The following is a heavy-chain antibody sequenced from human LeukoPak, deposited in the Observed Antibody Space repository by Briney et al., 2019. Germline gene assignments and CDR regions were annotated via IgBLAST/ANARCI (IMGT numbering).Heavy chain of an antibody. CDR1: GYTFSRHY. J-gene: IGHJ4*02. D-gene: IGHD3-16*01. V-gene: IGHV1-46*01. CDR3: VREGGGLGYFDS. CDR2: INPSDGST. Sequence: GASVKVSCKATGYTFSRHYIHWIRQAPGQGLEWMGIINPSDGSTNYAPKFQGRVTMTTDTSTSTVYMDLSGLRSEDTAVYYCVREGGGLGYFDSWGQGTLVTVSS.